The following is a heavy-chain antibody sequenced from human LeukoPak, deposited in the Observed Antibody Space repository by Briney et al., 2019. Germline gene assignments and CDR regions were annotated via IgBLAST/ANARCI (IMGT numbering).Heavy chain of an antibody. CDR2: IIPIFGTA. J-gene: IGHJ4*02. CDR3: ARDDYVWGSYRYQHY. V-gene: IGHV1-69*13. D-gene: IGHD3-16*02. CDR1: GGTFSSYA. Sequence: ASVKVSCKASGGTFSSYAISWVRQAPGQGLEWMGGIIPIFGTANYAQKFQGRVTITADESTSTAYMELSSLRSEDTAVYYCARDDYVWGSYRYQHYWGQGTLVTVSS.